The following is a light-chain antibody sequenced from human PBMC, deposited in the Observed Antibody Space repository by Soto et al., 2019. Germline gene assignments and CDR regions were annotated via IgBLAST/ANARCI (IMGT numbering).Light chain of an antibody. V-gene: IGLV2-14*03. CDR1: SSDVGSYDY. CDR3: CAYSTRGTHV. Sequence: QSVLTQPASVSGSPGQSITFSCTGTSSDVGSYDYVSWHQQHPGKAPKLIIYDVNNRPSGVPSRFSGSKSGNTASLIISGLQTEDEAEYYCCAYSTRGTHVFGTGTKVTVL. J-gene: IGLJ1*01. CDR2: DVN.